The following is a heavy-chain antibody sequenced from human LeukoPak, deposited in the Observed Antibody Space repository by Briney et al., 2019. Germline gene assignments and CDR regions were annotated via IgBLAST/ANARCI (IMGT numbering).Heavy chain of an antibody. CDR1: GFTFSSYS. J-gene: IGHJ4*02. D-gene: IGHD2-8*01. V-gene: IGHV3-48*04. Sequence: PGGSLRLSCAASGFTFSSYSMTWVRQAPGKGLEWVSYISSGNSTIYYADSVRGRFTISRDNAKNSLYLQMNSLRAEDTAVYYCAREGTKAGFDYWGQGTLVTVSS. CDR3: AREGTKAGFDY. CDR2: ISSGNSTI.